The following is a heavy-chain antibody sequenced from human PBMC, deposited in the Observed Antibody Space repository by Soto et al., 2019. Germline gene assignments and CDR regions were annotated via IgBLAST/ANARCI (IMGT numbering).Heavy chain of an antibody. V-gene: IGHV3-30-3*01. D-gene: IGHD3-10*01. Sequence: PGGSLRLSCAASGFTFSSYAMHWVRQAPGKGLEWVAVISYDGSNKYYADSVKGRFTISRDNSKNTLYLQMNSLRAEDTAVYYCARSPPMATPHYWGKGTLVTVSS. CDR2: ISYDGSNK. J-gene: IGHJ4*02. CDR1: GFTFSSYA. CDR3: ARSPPMATPHY.